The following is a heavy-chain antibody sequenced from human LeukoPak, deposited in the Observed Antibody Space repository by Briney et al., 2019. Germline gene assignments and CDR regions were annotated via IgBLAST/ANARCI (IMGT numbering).Heavy chain of an antibody. J-gene: IGHJ4*02. D-gene: IGHD3-9*01. CDR1: GFTFSSYA. CDR2: ISWNSGSI. Sequence: GGSLRLSCAASGFTFSSYAMSWVRQTPGKGLEWVSGISWNSGSIGYADPVKGRFTISRDNAKNSLYLQMNSLRAEDTALYYCAKGALRYFDWLLIDYWGQGTLVTVSS. CDR3: AKGALRYFDWLLIDY. V-gene: IGHV3-9*01.